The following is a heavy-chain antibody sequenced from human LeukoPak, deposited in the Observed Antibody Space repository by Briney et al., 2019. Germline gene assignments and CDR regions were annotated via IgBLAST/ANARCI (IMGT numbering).Heavy chain of an antibody. CDR3: ARDTKAGYFDL. CDR1: GFTFNTYW. J-gene: IGHJ4*02. Sequence: RGSLRLSCAASGFTFNTYWMSWVRQAPGKGLEWLANIKEDGTRDYYVESVKGRFTISKDNAKTSLYLQVNSLRAEDTAVYYCARDTKAGYFDLWGQGTLVTVSS. CDR2: IKEDGTRD. V-gene: IGHV3-7*01.